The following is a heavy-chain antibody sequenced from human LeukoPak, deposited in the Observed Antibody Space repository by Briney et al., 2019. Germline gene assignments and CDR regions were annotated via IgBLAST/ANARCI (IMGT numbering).Heavy chain of an antibody. V-gene: IGHV4-34*01. J-gene: IGHJ4*02. Sequence: SETLSLTCAVYGGSFSGYYWSWIRQPPGKGLEWIGEINHSGSTNYNPSLKSRVTISVDTSKNQFSLKLSSVTAADSAVYYCARRGYSYPDYWGQGTLVTVSS. CDR1: GGSFSGYY. CDR3: ARRGYSYPDY. CDR2: INHSGST. D-gene: IGHD5-18*01.